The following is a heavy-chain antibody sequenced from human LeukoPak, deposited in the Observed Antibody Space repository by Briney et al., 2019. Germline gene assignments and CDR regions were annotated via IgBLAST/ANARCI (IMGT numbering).Heavy chain of an antibody. V-gene: IGHV7-4-1*02. D-gene: IGHD6-19*01. J-gene: IGHJ3*02. CDR3: ARAILYSSGWYVGDAFDI. CDR1: GYTFTSYA. Sequence: ASVKVSCKASGYTFTSYAMKWVRQAPGQGLEWMGWSNTNTGNPTYAQGFTGRFVFSLDTSVSTAYLQISSLKAEDTAVYYCARAILYSSGWYVGDAFDIWGQGTMVTVSS. CDR2: SNTNTGNP.